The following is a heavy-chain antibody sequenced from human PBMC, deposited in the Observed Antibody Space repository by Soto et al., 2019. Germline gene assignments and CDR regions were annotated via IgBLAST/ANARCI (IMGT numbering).Heavy chain of an antibody. CDR2: IFSSGST. D-gene: IGHD5-12*01. CDR3: ARESSYSAYNFAHGIQLWSFDF. J-gene: IGHJ4*02. V-gene: IGHV4-4*07. Sequence: PSETLSLTCTVSGSSINTFYWSWVRQPAGKGLEWIGGIFSSGSTSFNPSLESRVAMSVDTSKNHFSLTLSSVTASDMAVYYCARESSYSAYNFAHGIQLWSFDFWGQGALVTVS. CDR1: GSSINTFY.